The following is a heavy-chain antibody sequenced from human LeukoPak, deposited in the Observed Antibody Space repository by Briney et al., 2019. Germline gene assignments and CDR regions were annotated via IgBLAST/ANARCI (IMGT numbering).Heavy chain of an antibody. V-gene: IGHV3-30*02. CDR1: GFTFSSYG. J-gene: IGHJ4*02. Sequence: GGSLRLSCAASGFTFSSYGMHWVRQAPGKGLEWVVFIRYDGSNKYYADSVKGRFTISRDNSKNTLYLQMNSLRAEDTAVYYCASLGLSLTPLDYWGQGTLVTVSS. CDR2: IRYDGSNK. D-gene: IGHD3-16*02. CDR3: ASLGLSLTPLDY.